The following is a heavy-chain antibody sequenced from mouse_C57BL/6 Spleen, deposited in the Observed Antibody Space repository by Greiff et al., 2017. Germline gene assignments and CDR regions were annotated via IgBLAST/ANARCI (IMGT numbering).Heavy chain of an antibody. D-gene: IGHD1-1*01. J-gene: IGHJ2*01. Sequence: QVQLKESGAELARPGASVKMSCKASGYTFTSYTMHWVKQRPGQGLEWIGYINPGSGYTKYNQKFKGKATLTADKSSSTAYMQLSSLTSGDAAVYYCASPGTTVVATSGYFDYWGQGTTLTVSA. CDR2: INPGSGYT. V-gene: IGHV1-4*01. CDR1: GYTFTSYT. CDR3: ASPGTTVVATSGYFDY.